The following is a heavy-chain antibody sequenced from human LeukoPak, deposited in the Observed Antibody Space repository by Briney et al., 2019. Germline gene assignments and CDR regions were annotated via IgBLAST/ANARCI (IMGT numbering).Heavy chain of an antibody. V-gene: IGHV1-2*06. CDR1: GYTFTGYY. D-gene: IGHD2-15*01. CDR2: INPNSGGT. J-gene: IGHJ6*02. Sequence: ASVKVSCKASGYTFTGYYMHWVRQAPGQGLEWMGRINPNSGGTNYAQKFQGRVTMTRDTSISTAYMELSRLRSDDTAVYYCARDPCNGGSCYYYYYGMDVWGQGTTVTVSS. CDR3: ARDPCNGGSCYYYYYGMDV.